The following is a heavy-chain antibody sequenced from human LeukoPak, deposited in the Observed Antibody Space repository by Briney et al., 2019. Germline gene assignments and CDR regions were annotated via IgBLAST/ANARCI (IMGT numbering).Heavy chain of an antibody. D-gene: IGHD1-26*01. Sequence: ASVKVSCKASGYSFTGHYMHWVRQAPGQGLEWMGWINPNNGGTNYAQKFQGRVTMTRDTSISTAYMELSRLRSDDTAVYYCARGYALYSGRYIDFNYWGQGTLVTVSS. CDR1: GYSFTGHY. CDR2: INPNNGGT. V-gene: IGHV1-2*02. J-gene: IGHJ4*02. CDR3: ARGYALYSGRYIDFNY.